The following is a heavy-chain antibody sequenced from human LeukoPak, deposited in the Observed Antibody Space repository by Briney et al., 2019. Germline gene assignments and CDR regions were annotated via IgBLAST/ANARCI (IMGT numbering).Heavy chain of an antibody. CDR2: IYTSGST. V-gene: IGHV4-61*02. Sequence: SETLSLTCTVSGGSISSGSYYWSWIRQPAGKGLEWIGRIYTSGSTNYNPSLKSRVTISVDTSKNQFSLKLSSVTAADTAVYYCARGEGIAAAGTEDYYYMDVWGKGTTVTVSS. CDR1: GGSISSGSYY. CDR3: ARGEGIAAAGTEDYYYMDV. D-gene: IGHD6-13*01. J-gene: IGHJ6*03.